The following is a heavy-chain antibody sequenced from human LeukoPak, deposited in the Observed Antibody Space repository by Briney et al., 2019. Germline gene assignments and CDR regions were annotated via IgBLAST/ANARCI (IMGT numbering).Heavy chain of an antibody. D-gene: IGHD5-18*01. J-gene: IGHJ4*02. CDR1: GGSISSYY. V-gene: IGHV4-59*08. CDR3: ARHDTAMVPFDY. CDR2: IYYSGST. Sequence: RSSETLSLTCTVSGGSISSYYWSWIRQLPGKGLEWIGYIYYSGSTNYNPSLKSRVTISVDTSKNQFSLKLSSVTAADTAVYYCARHDTAMVPFDYWGQGTLVTVSS.